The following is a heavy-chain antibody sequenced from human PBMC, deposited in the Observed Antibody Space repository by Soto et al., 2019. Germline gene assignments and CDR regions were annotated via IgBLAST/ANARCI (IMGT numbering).Heavy chain of an antibody. CDR1: GASLRSGSYY. CDR3: SNGSSFDY. J-gene: IGHJ4*02. V-gene: IGHV4-61*01. Sequence: QVQLQESGPGLVKPSETLSLICTVSGASLRSGSYYWSWIRQPPGKGLEWIGYISHSGRTNYDPSLKSPLTMSVDTSQNQFSLPLNSVTAAYKAVYYCSNGSSFDYWGQGTLVTVSS. D-gene: IGHD5-12*01. CDR2: ISHSGRT.